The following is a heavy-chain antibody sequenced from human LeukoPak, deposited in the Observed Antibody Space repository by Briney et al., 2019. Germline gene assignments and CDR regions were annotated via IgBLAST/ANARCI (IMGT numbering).Heavy chain of an antibody. CDR1: GFTFSSYE. CDR2: ISSSGSTI. D-gene: IGHD1-7*01. Sequence: GGSLRLSCAASGFTFSSYEMNWVRQAPGKGLEWVSYISSSGSTIYYADFVKGRFTISRDNAKNSLYLQMNSLRAEDTAVYYCARDTGTTVDYWGQGTLVTVSS. J-gene: IGHJ4*02. V-gene: IGHV3-48*03. CDR3: ARDTGTTVDY.